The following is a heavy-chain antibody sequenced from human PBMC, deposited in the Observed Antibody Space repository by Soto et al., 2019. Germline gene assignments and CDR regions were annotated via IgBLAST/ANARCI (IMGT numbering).Heavy chain of an antibody. Sequence: PSETLSLTCSVSGGSISSSSYYWVWIRQPPGKGLERIVSIYYSESTYYNPSLESRVTISVDTSKNQFSLKLSSATAADKAVYYCARLDYSSGWYRYNYGMDVWGQGTTVTVSS. CDR1: GGSISSSSYY. J-gene: IGHJ6*02. CDR3: ARLDYSSGWYRYNYGMDV. D-gene: IGHD6-19*01. V-gene: IGHV4-39*01. CDR2: IYYSEST.